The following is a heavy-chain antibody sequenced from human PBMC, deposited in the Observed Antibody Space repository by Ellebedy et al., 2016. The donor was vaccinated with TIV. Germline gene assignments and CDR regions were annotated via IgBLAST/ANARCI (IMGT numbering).Heavy chain of an antibody. CDR1: GFTFSSYA. V-gene: IGHV3-23*01. Sequence: GGSLRLSCAASGFTFSSYALSWVRQAPAKGLEWVSTIGDSGATTYYAGSVKGRFTISRDNSRNTLSLQMNSLRVEDTAVYYCARCGFCGFGAGSPYGMDVWGQGTTVTVSS. J-gene: IGHJ6*02. CDR2: IGDSGATT. D-gene: IGHD3-10*01. CDR3: ARCGFCGFGAGSPYGMDV.